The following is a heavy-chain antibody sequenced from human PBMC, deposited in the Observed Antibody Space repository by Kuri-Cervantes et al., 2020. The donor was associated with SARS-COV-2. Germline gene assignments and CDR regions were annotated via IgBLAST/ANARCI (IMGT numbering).Heavy chain of an antibody. CDR3: ARHSYDSSGYYRGRARTYGMDV. V-gene: IGHV5-51*01. CDR2: IYPGDSDT. D-gene: IGHD3-22*01. Sequence: GGSLRLSWKGSGYSFTSYWIGWVRQMPGKGLEWMGIIYPGDSDTRYSPSFQGQVTISADKSISTAYLQWSSLKASDTAMYYCARHSYDSSGYYRGRARTYGMDVWGQGTTVTVSS. J-gene: IGHJ6*02. CDR1: GYSFTSYW.